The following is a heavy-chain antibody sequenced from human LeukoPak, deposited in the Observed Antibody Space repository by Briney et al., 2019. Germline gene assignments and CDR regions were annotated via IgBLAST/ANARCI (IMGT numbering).Heavy chain of an antibody. V-gene: IGHV4-59*01. D-gene: IGHD6-13*01. CDR1: GGSISSYY. CDR2: IYYSGST. Sequence: SETLSLTCTVSGGSISSYYRSWIRQPPGKGLEWIGYIYYSGSTNYNPSLKSRVTISVDTSKNQFSLKLSSVTAADTAVYYCARGGSSSWYDWFDPWGQGTLVTVSS. J-gene: IGHJ5*02. CDR3: ARGGSSSWYDWFDP.